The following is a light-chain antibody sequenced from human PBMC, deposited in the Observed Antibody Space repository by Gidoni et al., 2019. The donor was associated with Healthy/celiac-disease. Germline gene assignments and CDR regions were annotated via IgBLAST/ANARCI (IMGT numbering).Light chain of an antibody. Sequence: VLTRSPATLSSSPGERATLSCRASQSVSSYLAWYQQKPGQAPRLLIYDASNRATGIPARFSGSGSGTDFTLTISSLEPEDFAVYYCQQRSNWSVTFGPGTKVDIK. V-gene: IGKV3-11*01. CDR3: QQRSNWSVT. CDR1: QSVSSY. CDR2: DAS. J-gene: IGKJ3*01.